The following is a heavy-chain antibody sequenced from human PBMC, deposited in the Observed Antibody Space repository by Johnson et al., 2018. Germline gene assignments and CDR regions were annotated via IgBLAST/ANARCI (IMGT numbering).Heavy chain of an antibody. CDR3: ARARAVRLKDLGV. J-gene: IGHJ6*02. CDR1: EFTFNIYW. CDR2: INSDGSLI. V-gene: IGHV3-74*01. D-gene: IGHD4/OR15-4a*01. Sequence: EVQLVESGGGLVQPVGSLRLSCVASEFTFNIYWMHWVRQAPGKGLEWVSRINSDGSLIFYADSVKGRFTISRDNDRNTLYLQMNSRRDEGTAVYFCARARAVRLKDLGVWGQGTTVIVS.